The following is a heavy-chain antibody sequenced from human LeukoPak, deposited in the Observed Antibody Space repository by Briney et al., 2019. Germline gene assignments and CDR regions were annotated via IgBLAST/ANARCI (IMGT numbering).Heavy chain of an antibody. D-gene: IGHD6-19*01. J-gene: IGHJ4*02. V-gene: IGHV3-30*04. CDR1: GFTFSSYA. CDR3: AKVGGSSGWYSDY. CDR2: ISYDGSNK. Sequence: GGSLRLSCAASGFTFSSYAMHWVRQAPGKGLEWVAVISYDGSNKYYADSVKGRFTISRDNSKNTLYLQMNSLRAEDTAVYYCAKVGGSSGWYSDYWGQGTLVTVSS.